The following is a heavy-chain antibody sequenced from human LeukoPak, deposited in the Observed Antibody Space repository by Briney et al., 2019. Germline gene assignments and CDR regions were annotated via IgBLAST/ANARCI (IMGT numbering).Heavy chain of an antibody. Sequence: GGSLRLSCAASGFTFSSYWMNWVRQAPEKGLVWVSRIASDGSSTTYADSVKGRFSISRDNPKNTLYLQMNSLRVEDTAVYYCARGRPHGNDYWGQGTLVTVSS. V-gene: IGHV3-74*01. D-gene: IGHD4-23*01. CDR2: IASDGSST. J-gene: IGHJ4*02. CDR1: GFTFSSYW. CDR3: ARGRPHGNDY.